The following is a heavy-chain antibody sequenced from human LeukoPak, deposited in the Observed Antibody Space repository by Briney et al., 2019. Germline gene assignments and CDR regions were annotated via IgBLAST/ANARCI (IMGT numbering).Heavy chain of an antibody. CDR1: GFTFSTYS. CDR3: ARPTRLGMGYFDY. CDR2: ISSSSSYT. Sequence: GGSLRLSCAASGFTFSTYSMNWVRQAPGKGLEWVSYISSSSSYTNYADSVKGRFTISRDNARNSLYLQMNSLRAEDTAVYYCARPTRLGMGYFDYWGQGTLVTVSS. D-gene: IGHD1-1*01. V-gene: IGHV3-21*05. J-gene: IGHJ4*02.